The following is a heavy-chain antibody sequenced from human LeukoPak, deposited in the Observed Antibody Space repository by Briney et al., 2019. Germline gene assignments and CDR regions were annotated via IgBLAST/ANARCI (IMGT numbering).Heavy chain of an antibody. D-gene: IGHD3-10*01. J-gene: IGHJ4*02. Sequence: ASVKVSCKASGYTFTSYDINWVRQATGQGLEWMGWMNPNSGNTGYAQKFQGRVTMTRNTSISTAYMELSSLRSEDTAVYYCARGRAPKVRGVIIFDYWGQGTLVTVSS. V-gene: IGHV1-8*01. CDR3: ARGRAPKVRGVIIFDY. CDR1: GYTFTSYD. CDR2: MNPNSGNT.